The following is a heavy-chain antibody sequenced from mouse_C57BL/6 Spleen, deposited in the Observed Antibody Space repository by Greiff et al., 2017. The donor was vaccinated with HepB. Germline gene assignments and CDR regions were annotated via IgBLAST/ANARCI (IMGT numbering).Heavy chain of an antibody. Sequence: EVQLQQSGPELVKPGASVKISCKASGYTFTDYYMNWVKQSHGKSLEWLGDINPNNGGTSYNQKFKGKATLTVDKSSSTAYMELRSLTSDDSAVYYCAVNYEDYYAMDYWGQGTSVTVSS. CDR2: INPNNGGT. CDR3: AVNYEDYYAMDY. CDR1: GYTFTDYY. V-gene: IGHV1-26*01. J-gene: IGHJ4*01. D-gene: IGHD2-1*01.